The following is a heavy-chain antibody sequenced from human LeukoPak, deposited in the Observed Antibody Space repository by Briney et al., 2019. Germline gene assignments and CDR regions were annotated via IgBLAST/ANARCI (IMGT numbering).Heavy chain of an antibody. CDR2: IWYDGSNK. D-gene: IGHD1-14*01. J-gene: IGHJ6*04. Sequence: GRSLRLSCAASGFTFSSYGMHWVRQAPGKGLEWVAVIWYDGSNKYYADSVKGRFTISRDNSKNTLYLQMNSLRAEDTAVYYCAGTPQNHYYYYGMDVWGKGTTVTVSS. CDR1: GFTFSSYG. CDR3: AGTPQNHYYYYGMDV. V-gene: IGHV3-33*01.